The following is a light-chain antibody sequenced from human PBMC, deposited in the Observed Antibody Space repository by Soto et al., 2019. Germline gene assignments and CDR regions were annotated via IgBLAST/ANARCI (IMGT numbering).Light chain of an antibody. CDR3: QQSGKSFPLT. CDR1: QSVSSNY. J-gene: IGKJ4*01. V-gene: IGKV3-20*01. CDR2: GAS. Sequence: EIVLTQSPGTLSLSPGERATLSCRAGQSVSSNYLAWYQQKPGQAPKLLIYGASSRATGIPDRFSGSGSGTDFILTISRLEPEDFAMYYCQQSGKSFPLTFGGGTKLEI.